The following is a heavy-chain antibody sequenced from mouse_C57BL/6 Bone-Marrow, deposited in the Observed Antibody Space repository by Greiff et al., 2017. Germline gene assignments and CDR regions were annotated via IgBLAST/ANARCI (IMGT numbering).Heavy chain of an antibody. CDR3: AKPLPPVYFDY. Sequence: QVQLQHPGAELVKPGASVKLSCKASGYTFTSYWMHWVKQRPGQGLEWIGMIHPNSGSTNYNEKFKSKATLTVDKSSSTAYMQLSSLTSEDSAVYYCAKPLPPVYFDYWGQGTTLTVSS. J-gene: IGHJ2*01. CDR1: GYTFTSYW. D-gene: IGHD5-5*01. CDR2: IHPNSGST. V-gene: IGHV1-64*01.